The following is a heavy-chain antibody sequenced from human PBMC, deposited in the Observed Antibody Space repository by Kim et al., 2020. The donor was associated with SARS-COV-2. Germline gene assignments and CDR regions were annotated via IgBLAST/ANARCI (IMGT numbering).Heavy chain of an antibody. J-gene: IGHJ6*02. CDR1: GYTFANNF. V-gene: IGHV1-2*06. Sequence: ASVKVSCKASGYTFANNFMHWLRQAPGQGLEWMGRINSDTEFTTYERDFQGRVAMSRDKSIDTAYMELRSLTSDDTAVYYCARELTGNRGGLDVWGQGTTVIVSS. CDR2: INSDTEFT. CDR3: ARELTGNRGGLDV. D-gene: IGHD3-9*01.